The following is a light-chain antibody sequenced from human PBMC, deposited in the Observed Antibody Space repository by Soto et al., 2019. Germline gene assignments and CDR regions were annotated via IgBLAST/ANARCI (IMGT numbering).Light chain of an antibody. CDR2: DAS. CDR3: QQRSNGA. V-gene: IGKV3-11*01. J-gene: IGKJ1*01. CDR1: QSVSSY. Sequence: EIVLTQSPATLSSSPGERATLSCRASQSVSSYLAWYQQKPGQAPRLLIYDASNRATGIPARFSGSGSGTDFTLTSSSLEPEDFAVYYCQQRSNGAFGQGTKVEIK.